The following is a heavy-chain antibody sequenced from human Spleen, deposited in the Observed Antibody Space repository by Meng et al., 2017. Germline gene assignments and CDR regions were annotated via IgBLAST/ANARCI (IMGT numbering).Heavy chain of an antibody. D-gene: IGHD6-19*01. V-gene: IGHV3-49*04. Sequence: GESLKISCTASGFTFGDYAMSWVRQAPGKGLEWVGFIRSKAYGGTTEYAASVKGRFTISRDDSKSIAYLQMNSLKTEDTAAYYCTRSWEGYSSGWFTYYYYGMDVWGQGTTVTVSS. CDR1: GFTFGDYA. J-gene: IGHJ6*02. CDR2: IRSKAYGGTT. CDR3: TRSWEGYSSGWFTYYYYGMDV.